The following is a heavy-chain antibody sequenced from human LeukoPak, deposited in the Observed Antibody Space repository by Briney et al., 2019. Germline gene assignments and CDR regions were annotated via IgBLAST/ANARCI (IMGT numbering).Heavy chain of an antibody. CDR1: GGSISSSSYY. J-gene: IGHJ6*02. CDR3: ARLIAERHYYYGMDV. CDR2: IYYSGST. Sequence: SETLSLTCTVSGGSISSSSYYWGWIRQPPGKGLEWIGSIYYSGSTYYNPSLKSRVTISVDTSKNQFSLKLSSVTAADTAVYYCARLIAERHYYYGMDVWGQGTTVTVSS. V-gene: IGHV4-39*01. D-gene: IGHD6-13*01.